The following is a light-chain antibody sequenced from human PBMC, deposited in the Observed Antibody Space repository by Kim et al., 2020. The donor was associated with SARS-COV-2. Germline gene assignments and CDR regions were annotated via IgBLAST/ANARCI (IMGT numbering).Light chain of an antibody. CDR2: HDD. CDR1: QLGNKY. Sequence: SYELTQPPSVSVSPRQTATITCSGDQLGNKYAYWYQQKPGQSPVLVIYHDDKRPSEIPDRFSGSNSGNTATLTISGTQAMDEADYYCQAWHVNMMIFGGGTKVTVL. CDR3: QAWHVNMMI. V-gene: IGLV3-1*01. J-gene: IGLJ2*01.